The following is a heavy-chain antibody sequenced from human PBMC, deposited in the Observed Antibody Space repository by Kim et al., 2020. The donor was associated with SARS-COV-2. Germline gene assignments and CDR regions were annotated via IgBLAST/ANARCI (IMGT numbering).Heavy chain of an antibody. V-gene: IGHV3-21*01. CDR3: ARAFGAAAGTYGMDV. J-gene: IGHJ6*02. Sequence: GGSLRLSCAASGFTFSSYSMNWVRQAPGKGLEWVSSISSSSSYIYYADSVKGRFTISRDNAKNSLYLQMNSLRAEDTAVYYCARAFGAAAGTYGMDVWGQGTTVTVSS. CDR1: GFTFSSYS. CDR2: ISSSSSYI. D-gene: IGHD6-13*01.